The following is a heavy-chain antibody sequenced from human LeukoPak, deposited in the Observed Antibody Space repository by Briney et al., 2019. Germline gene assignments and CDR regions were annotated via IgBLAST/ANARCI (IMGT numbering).Heavy chain of an antibody. D-gene: IGHD3-16*02. CDR1: GLTFSSYG. CDR3: AKAVKGYRYFNY. CDR2: ISYDGSNK. J-gene: IGHJ4*02. Sequence: PGGSLRLSCAASGLTFSSYGMHWVRQAPGKGLEWVAVISYDGSNKYYADSVKGRFTISRDNSKNTLYLQMSSLRAEDTAVYYCAKAVKGYRYFNYWGQGTLVTVSS. V-gene: IGHV3-30*18.